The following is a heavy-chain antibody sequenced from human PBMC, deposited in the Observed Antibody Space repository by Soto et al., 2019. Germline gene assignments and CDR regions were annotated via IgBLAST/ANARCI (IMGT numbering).Heavy chain of an antibody. J-gene: IGHJ6*02. D-gene: IGHD3-10*01. Sequence: QVQLVQSGAEVKKPGASVKVSCKASGYTFTSYGISWVRQAPGQGLEWMGWISAYNGNTNYAQKLQGRVTMTTDTSTSTAYMELGSLRSDDTAVYYCARVEYYYGSGSLNYYYGMDVWGQGTTVTVSS. CDR1: GYTFTSYG. V-gene: IGHV1-18*01. CDR3: ARVEYYYGSGSLNYYYGMDV. CDR2: ISAYNGNT.